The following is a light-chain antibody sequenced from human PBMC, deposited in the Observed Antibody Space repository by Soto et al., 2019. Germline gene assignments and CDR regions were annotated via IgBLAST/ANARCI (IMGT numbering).Light chain of an antibody. Sequence: DIQMTQSPSSLSASVGDRVTITCRASQAIRNDLSWYQQKQGKAPKRLVYAASSLQSGVPSRFSGSGSGTEFSLMISSLQPEDFATYYCLQHNGYPRTFGQGTKVEIK. CDR1: QAIRND. CDR2: AAS. J-gene: IGKJ1*01. V-gene: IGKV1-17*01. CDR3: LQHNGYPRT.